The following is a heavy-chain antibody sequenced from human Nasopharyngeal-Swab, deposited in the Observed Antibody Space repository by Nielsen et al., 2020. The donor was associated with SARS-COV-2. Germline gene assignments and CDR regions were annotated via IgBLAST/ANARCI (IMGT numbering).Heavy chain of an antibody. V-gene: IGHV1-18*01. D-gene: IGHD2-15*01. Sequence: ASVKVSCQASGYTFTSYGISWVRQAPGQGLEWMGWISAYNGNTNYAQKLQGRVTMTTDTSTSTAYMELRSLRSDDTAVYYCARVGPDIVVVVAAAPDYWGQGTLVTVSS. CDR2: ISAYNGNT. CDR3: ARVGPDIVVVVAAAPDY. J-gene: IGHJ4*02. CDR1: GYTFTSYG.